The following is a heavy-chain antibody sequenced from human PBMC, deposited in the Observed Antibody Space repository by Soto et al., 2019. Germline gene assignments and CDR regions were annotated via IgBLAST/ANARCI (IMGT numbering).Heavy chain of an antibody. CDR1: GYSFTSYW. D-gene: IGHD5-18*01. CDR3: ASPSDVDTAMVNYYGMDV. CDR2: IYPGDSDT. Sequence: GESLKISCKGSGYSFTSYWIGWVRQMPGKGLEWMGIIYPGDSDTRYSPSFQGQVTISADKSISTAYLQWSSLKASDTAMYYCASPSDVDTAMVNYYGMDVWGQGTTVTVSS. V-gene: IGHV5-51*01. J-gene: IGHJ6*02.